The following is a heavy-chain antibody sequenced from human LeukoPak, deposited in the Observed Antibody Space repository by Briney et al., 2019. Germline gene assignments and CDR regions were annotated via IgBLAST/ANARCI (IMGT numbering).Heavy chain of an antibody. Sequence: SETLSLTCTVSGGSISSYYWSWIRQPAGKGLEWVGRIDTSGNTNYKPSLKSRVTMSVDTSKNQFPLMLSSVTAADTAVYYCARVSSSWYQDWYFDLWGRGALVTVSS. D-gene: IGHD6-13*01. CDR1: GGSISSYY. J-gene: IGHJ2*01. V-gene: IGHV4-4*07. CDR3: ARVSSSWYQDWYFDL. CDR2: IDTSGNT.